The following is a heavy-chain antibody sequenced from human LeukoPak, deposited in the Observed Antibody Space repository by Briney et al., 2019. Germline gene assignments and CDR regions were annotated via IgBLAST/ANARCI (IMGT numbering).Heavy chain of an antibody. D-gene: IGHD3-22*01. V-gene: IGHV4-39*01. CDR3: ARQVPMTNWFDP. J-gene: IGHJ5*02. CDR1: GDSISSGTSY. CDR2: IYYSGST. Sequence: PSETLSLTCTVSGDSISSGTSYWGWIRQPPGKGLEWIGNIYYSGSTNYNPSLKSRVIISVDTSKNQFSLQLSSVTAADTGVYYCARQVPMTNWFDPWGQGTLATVSS.